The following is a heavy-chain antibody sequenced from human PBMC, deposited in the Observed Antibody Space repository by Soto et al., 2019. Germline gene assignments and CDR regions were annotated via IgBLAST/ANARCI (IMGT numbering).Heavy chain of an antibody. D-gene: IGHD3-10*01. V-gene: IGHV4-34*01. CDR2: INHSGST. CDR1: GGSFSGYY. Sequence: SETLSLTCAVYGGSFSGYYWSWIRQPPGKGLEWIGEINHSGSTNYNPSLKSRVTISVDTSKNQFSLKLSSVTAADTAVYYCARAPDLMELWFVDYWGQGTLVTVSS. CDR3: ARAPDLMELWFVDY. J-gene: IGHJ4*02.